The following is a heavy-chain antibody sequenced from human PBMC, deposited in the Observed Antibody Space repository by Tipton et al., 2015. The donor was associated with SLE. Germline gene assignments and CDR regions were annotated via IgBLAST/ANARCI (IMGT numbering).Heavy chain of an antibody. D-gene: IGHD5-24*01. CDR2: SNHSGTT. CDR3: ARRGRKDGYNSYRSFDL. CDR1: GGSISSDGYY. J-gene: IGHJ2*01. Sequence: TLSLTCTVSGGSISSDGYYWNWIRQSPEKGLEWIGESNHSGTTNSNPSLKSRVTISVDTSQNQFSLKLSSVTAADTAVYYCARRGRKDGYNSYRSFDLWGRGTLVTVSS. V-gene: IGHV4-39*01.